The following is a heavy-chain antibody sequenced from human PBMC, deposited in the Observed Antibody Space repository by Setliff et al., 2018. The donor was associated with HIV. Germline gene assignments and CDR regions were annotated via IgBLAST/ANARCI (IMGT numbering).Heavy chain of an antibody. V-gene: IGHV3-30*02. CDR3: AKEGDYYGSGSYYSF. D-gene: IGHD3-10*01. J-gene: IGHJ4*02. CDR1: GFTFSSYG. Sequence: GGSLRLSCAASGFTFSSYGMHWVRQAPGKGLEWVAFIRYDGSNKYYADSVKGRFTISRDNSKNTLYLQMNSLRAEDTALYYCAKEGDYYGSGSYYSFWGQGTLVTVSS. CDR2: IRYDGSNK.